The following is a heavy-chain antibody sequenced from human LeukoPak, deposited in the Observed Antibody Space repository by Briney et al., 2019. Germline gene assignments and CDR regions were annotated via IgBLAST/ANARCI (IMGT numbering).Heavy chain of an antibody. CDR2: INPNSGGT. J-gene: IGHJ4*02. V-gene: IGHV1-2*02. CDR1: GYTFTGYY. D-gene: IGHD1-26*01. CDR3: ARGIVEGASGYFDF. Sequence: ASVNVSCKASGYTFTGYYINWVRQAAGQRLEWMGWINPNSGGTNYGTVTMTRDTSISTAYMELSRLRSDDTAVYYCARGIVEGASGYFDFWGQGALVTVSS.